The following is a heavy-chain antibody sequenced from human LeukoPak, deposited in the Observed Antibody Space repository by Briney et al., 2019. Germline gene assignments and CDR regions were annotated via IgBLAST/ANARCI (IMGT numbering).Heavy chain of an antibody. CDR2: MSRGGGYT. CDR3: AKLATRRKVASYIDC. CDR1: GFSFSSYS. J-gene: IGHJ4*02. D-gene: IGHD1-26*01. V-gene: IGHV3-23*01. Sequence: RESLTLSCAVSGFSFSSYSMNWVRQAPGKGLEWVSGMSRGGGYTYYADSVKGPSTLSRDNSQNTPYLQMNSLRVEDTALYYCAKLATRRKVASYIDCWGQGTPVTVSS.